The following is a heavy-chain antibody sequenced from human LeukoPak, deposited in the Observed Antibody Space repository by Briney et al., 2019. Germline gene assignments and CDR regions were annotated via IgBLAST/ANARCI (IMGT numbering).Heavy chain of an antibody. D-gene: IGHD6-19*01. CDR1: GGSFSGYY. CDR2: INHSGST. V-gene: IGHV4-34*01. CDR3: ARGSSGWYVYFDY. Sequence: NPSETLSLTCAVYGGSFSGYYWSWIRQPPGKGLEWIGEINHSGSTNYNPSLKSRVTISVDTSKNQFSLKLSSVTAADTAVYYCARGSSGWYVYFDYWGQGTLVTVSS. J-gene: IGHJ4*02.